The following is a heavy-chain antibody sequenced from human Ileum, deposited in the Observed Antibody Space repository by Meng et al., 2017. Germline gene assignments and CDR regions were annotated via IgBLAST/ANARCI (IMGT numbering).Heavy chain of an antibody. V-gene: IGHV1-2*06. Sequence: RPGAGVKKLGASVKVSCKASGYTFTGYYMHWVRQAPGQGLEWMGRINPNSGGTNYAQKFQGRVTMTRDTSISTAYMELSRLRSDDTAVYYCARERFYYYDSSGSINWGQGTLVTVSS. CDR1: GYTFTGYY. D-gene: IGHD3-22*01. CDR2: INPNSGGT. CDR3: ARERFYYYDSSGSIN. J-gene: IGHJ4*02.